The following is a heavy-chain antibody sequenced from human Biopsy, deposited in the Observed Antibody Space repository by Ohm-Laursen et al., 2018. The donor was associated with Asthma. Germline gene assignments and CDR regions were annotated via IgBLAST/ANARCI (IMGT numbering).Heavy chain of an antibody. CDR3: VSPPGY. CDR2: IYYSGST. J-gene: IGHJ4*02. V-gene: IGHV4-39*01. Sequence: SETLSFTCTVSGGSISSSSYYWGWIRRPPGKGLEFIGTIYYSGSTYYNPSLKSRVTLSVDASKNQFSLKLTSVTAADTAVYYCVSPPGYWGQGTRVTVSS. CDR1: GGSISSSSYY.